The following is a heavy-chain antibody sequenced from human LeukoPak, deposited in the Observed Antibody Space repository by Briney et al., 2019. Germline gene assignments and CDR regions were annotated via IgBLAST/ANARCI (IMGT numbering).Heavy chain of an antibody. Sequence: PSETLSLTCTVSGGSISSSSYYWGWIRQPPGKGLEWIANIYYSGSTYYNPSLKSRVTISVDTSKNQFSLKLSSVTAADTAVYYCARQRRWLQYYYMDVWGKGTTVTISS. V-gene: IGHV4-39*01. CDR1: GGSISSSSYY. D-gene: IGHD5-24*01. CDR2: IYYSGST. J-gene: IGHJ6*03. CDR3: ARQRRWLQYYYMDV.